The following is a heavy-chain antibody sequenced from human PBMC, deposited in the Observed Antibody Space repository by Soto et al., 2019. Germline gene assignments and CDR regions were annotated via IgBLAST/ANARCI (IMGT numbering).Heavy chain of an antibody. CDR3: AKTPGGSYAC. CDR1: GFTFSSYA. V-gene: IGHV3-23*01. D-gene: IGHD3-16*01. Sequence: EVQLLESGGGLVQPGGSLRLSCAASGFTFSSYAMSWVRQAPGKGLEWVSAISGSGGSTYYADSGKGRFTISRDNSQDPLFPQKKRPGARGNGRYYLAKTPGGSYACWGQGTLVTVSS. CDR2: ISGSGGST. J-gene: IGHJ4*02.